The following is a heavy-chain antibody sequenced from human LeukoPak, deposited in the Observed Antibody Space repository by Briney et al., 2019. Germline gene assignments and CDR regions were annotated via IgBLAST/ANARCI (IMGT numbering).Heavy chain of an antibody. V-gene: IGHV3-23*01. CDR2: IDYSGGST. Sequence: GGSLRLSCTASGFTLSSYEMSWIRQAPGKGLEWVSSIDYSGGSTHYADSVMGRFTISRDNSKNTLYLQMNSLRAEDTAVYYCAKDLTIFGVVIGHLPYDYWGQGTLVTVSS. D-gene: IGHD3-3*01. J-gene: IGHJ4*02. CDR1: GFTLSSYE. CDR3: AKDLTIFGVVIGHLPYDY.